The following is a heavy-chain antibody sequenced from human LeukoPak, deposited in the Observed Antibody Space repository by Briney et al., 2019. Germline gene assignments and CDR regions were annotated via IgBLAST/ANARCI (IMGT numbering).Heavy chain of an antibody. D-gene: IGHD3-10*01. V-gene: IGHV1-69*01. CDR3: ARGGEGGRNYFDY. Sequence: ASVKVSCKASGGTFSSYAISWVRQAPGQGLEWMGGIIPIFGTANYAQKFQGRVTITADESTSTAYMELSSLRSEDTAVYYCARGGEGGRNYFDYWGQGTLVTVSS. J-gene: IGHJ4*02. CDR2: IIPIFGTA. CDR1: GGTFSSYA.